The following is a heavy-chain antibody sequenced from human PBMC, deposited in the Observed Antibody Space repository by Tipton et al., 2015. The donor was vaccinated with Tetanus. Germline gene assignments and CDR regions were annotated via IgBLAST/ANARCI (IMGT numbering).Heavy chain of an antibody. V-gene: IGHV3-23*04. J-gene: IGHJ4*02. D-gene: IGHD1-14*01. CDR1: GFTFISYG. CDR2: ISNNGGST. Sequence: QLVQSGGALIQPGGSLRLSCAASGFTFISYGMSWVRQAPGKGLEWVSGISNNGGSTYDTDSVKGRFTISRDNSKNTLYLQMNSLRAEDTAVYYCAKVGDNKVYFDYWGQGTLVTVSS. CDR3: AKVGDNKVYFDY.